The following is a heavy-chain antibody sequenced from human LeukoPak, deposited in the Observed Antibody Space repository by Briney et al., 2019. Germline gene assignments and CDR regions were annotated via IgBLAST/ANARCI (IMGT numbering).Heavy chain of an antibody. V-gene: IGHV3-33*01. Sequence: GRSLRLSCAASGFTFSSYGMHWVRQAPGKGLEWVAVIWYDGSNKYYADSVKGRFTISRDNSKNTLYLQMNSLRAEDTAVYYCARDALPSWYSSSWYYSDYWGQGTLVTVSS. CDR1: GFTFSSYG. CDR2: IWYDGSNK. J-gene: IGHJ4*02. CDR3: ARDALPSWYSSSWYYSDY. D-gene: IGHD6-13*01.